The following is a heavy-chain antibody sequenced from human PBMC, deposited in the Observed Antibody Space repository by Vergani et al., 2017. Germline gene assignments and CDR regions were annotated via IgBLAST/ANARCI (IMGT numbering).Heavy chain of an antibody. CDR3: ARAYGRYDWFDY. V-gene: IGHV3-23*01. CDR2: ISGPGLST. J-gene: IGHJ4*01. CDR1: GFTFSNSA. Sequence: EVQLLESGGDLVQPGGSLRLSCAASGFTFSNSAVSWVRQAPGRGLAWVSSISGPGLSTYYADSVKGRFSISRDNSKNTLYLQMISLRVEDTAVYYCARAYGRYDWFDYWGQRTLVTVSS. D-gene: IGHD1-20*01.